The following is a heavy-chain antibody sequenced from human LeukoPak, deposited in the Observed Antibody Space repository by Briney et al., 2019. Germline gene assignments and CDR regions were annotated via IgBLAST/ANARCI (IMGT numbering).Heavy chain of an antibody. Sequence: ASVKVSCKASGYTFTSYAMHWVRQAPGQRLEWMGWINAGNGNTKYSQKFQGRVTITRDTSASTAYMELSSLRSDDTAVYYCATSSGLDPSYFDYWGQGTLVTVSS. J-gene: IGHJ4*02. V-gene: IGHV1-3*01. CDR3: ATSSGLDPSYFDY. CDR2: INAGNGNT. CDR1: GYTFTSYA. D-gene: IGHD6-19*01.